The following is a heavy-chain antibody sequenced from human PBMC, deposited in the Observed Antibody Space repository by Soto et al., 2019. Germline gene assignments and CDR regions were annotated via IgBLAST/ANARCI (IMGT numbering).Heavy chain of an antibody. D-gene: IGHD3-3*01. J-gene: IGHJ4*02. CDR1: GFTFSSYW. CDR3: ARDLYYDFWSGPLRY. Sequence: EVQLVESGGGLVQPGGSLRLSCAASGFTFSSYWMSWVRQAPGKGLEWVANIKQDGSEKYYVDSVKGRFTISRDNAKNSLYLQMNRLRAEDTAVYYCARDLYYDFWSGPLRYWGQGTLVTVSS. CDR2: IKQDGSEK. V-gene: IGHV3-7*01.